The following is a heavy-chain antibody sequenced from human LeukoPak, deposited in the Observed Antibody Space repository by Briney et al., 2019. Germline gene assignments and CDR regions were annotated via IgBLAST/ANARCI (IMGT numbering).Heavy chain of an antibody. J-gene: IGHJ5*01. Sequence: SQTLSLTCNISGDSVSSHTAAWNWIRQSPSRGLEWLGRTYYRSTWSTDYAVSVQSRITINPDTSRNHFSLQLSSVTPEDTAVYYCARDRGGFDSWGQGTLVTVSS. D-gene: IGHD3-10*01. V-gene: IGHV6-1*01. CDR3: ARDRGGFDS. CDR1: GDSVSSHTAA. CDR2: TYYRSTWST.